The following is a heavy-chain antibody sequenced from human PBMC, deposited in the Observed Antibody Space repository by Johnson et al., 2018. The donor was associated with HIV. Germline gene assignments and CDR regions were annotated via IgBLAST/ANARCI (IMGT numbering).Heavy chain of an antibody. D-gene: IGHD6-6*01. V-gene: IGHV3-64*01. J-gene: IGHJ3*02. Sequence: VQLVESGGGLVQPGGSLRLSCAASGFTFSSYAMHWVRQAPGKGLEYVSAISSNGGSTYYANSVKGRFTISIDNSKNTLYLQMGSLRAEDMAVYYCARRKAPYDAFDIWGQGTMVTVSS. CDR2: ISSNGGST. CDR1: GFTFSSYA. CDR3: ARRKAPYDAFDI.